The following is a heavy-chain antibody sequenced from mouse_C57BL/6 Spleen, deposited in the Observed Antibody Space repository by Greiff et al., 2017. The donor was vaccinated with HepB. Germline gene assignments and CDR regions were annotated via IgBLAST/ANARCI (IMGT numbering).Heavy chain of an antibody. D-gene: IGHD2-4*01. V-gene: IGHV1-64*01. CDR2: IHPNSGST. Sequence: QVQLQQPGAELVKPGASVKLSCKASGYTFTSYWMHWVKQRPGQGLEWIGMIHPNSGSTNYNEKFKSKATLTVDKSSSTAYMQLSSLASEDSAVYYSARGGDYDEDFAYWGQGTPVTVSA. CDR3: ARGGDYDEDFAY. CDR1: GYTFTSYW. J-gene: IGHJ3*01.